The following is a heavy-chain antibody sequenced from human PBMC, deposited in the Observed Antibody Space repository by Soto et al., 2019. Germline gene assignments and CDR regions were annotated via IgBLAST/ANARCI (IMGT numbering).Heavy chain of an antibody. D-gene: IGHD3-10*01. V-gene: IGHV3-23*01. CDR2: LSGSGGTT. CDR1: GFTFSTHA. Sequence: LRLSCSTSGFTFSTHAMNWVRQAPGKGLEWVSALSGSGGTTYYADSVRGRFTISRDNSKNTLFLQMSSLRAEDMALYYCAKQRAGYGSGSDTFYFDFWGQGTLVTVS. J-gene: IGHJ4*02. CDR3: AKQRAGYGSGSDTFYFDF.